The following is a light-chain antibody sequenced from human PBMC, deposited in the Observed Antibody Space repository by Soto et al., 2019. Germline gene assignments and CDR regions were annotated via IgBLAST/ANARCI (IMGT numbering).Light chain of an antibody. CDR2: QDT. CDR1: KLGDKF. Sequence: SYELTQPPSVSVSPGQTASITCSGDKLGDKFTSWYQQKPGQSPVLVISQDTRRPSGIPERFSGSNSGNTATLTISGTQAMDEADYYCQAYDNSLSGSWVFGGGTKVTVL. V-gene: IGLV3-1*01. J-gene: IGLJ3*02. CDR3: QAYDNSLSGSWV.